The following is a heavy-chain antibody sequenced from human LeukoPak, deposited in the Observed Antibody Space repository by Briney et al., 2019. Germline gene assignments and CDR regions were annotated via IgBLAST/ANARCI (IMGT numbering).Heavy chain of an antibody. Sequence: PGGSLRLSCAASGFTFSSYWMSWVRQAPGKGLEWVANIKQDGSEKYYVDSVKGRFTISRDNAKNSLYLQMNSLRAEDTAVYYCARDPSQLWFHGNDAFDIWGQGTMVTVSS. CDR3: ARDPSQLWFHGNDAFDI. J-gene: IGHJ3*02. V-gene: IGHV3-7*01. CDR2: IKQDGSEK. D-gene: IGHD5-18*01. CDR1: GFTFSSYW.